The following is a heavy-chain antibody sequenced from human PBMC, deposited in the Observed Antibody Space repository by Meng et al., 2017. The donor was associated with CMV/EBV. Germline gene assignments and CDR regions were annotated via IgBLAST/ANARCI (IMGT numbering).Heavy chain of an antibody. J-gene: IGHJ5*02. D-gene: IGHD3-3*01. CDR3: ARGSRRLPRFNWFDP. CDR2: INHSGST. Sequence: VQLQQWGAGLLQPSGTLSLTCAVYGGSFSGYYWSWIRQPPGKGLEWIGEINHSGSTNYNPSLKSRVTISVDTSKNQFSLKLSSVTAADTAVYYCARGSRRLPRFNWFDPWGQGTLVTVSS. V-gene: IGHV4-34*01. CDR1: GGSFSGYY.